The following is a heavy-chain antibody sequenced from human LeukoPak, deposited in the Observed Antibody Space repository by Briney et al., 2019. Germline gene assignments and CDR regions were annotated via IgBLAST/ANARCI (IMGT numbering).Heavy chain of an antibody. CDR1: GFTFSSYW. D-gene: IGHD2-15*01. CDR2: IKQDGSEK. CDR3: ARDDCSGGSCSDY. V-gene: IGHV3-7*01. J-gene: IGHJ4*02. Sequence: GGSLRLSCAASGFTFSSYWMSWVRQAPGKGLEWVANIKQDGSEKYYVDSVKGRFTISRDNSKNTLYLQMNSLRAEDTAVYYCARDDCSGGSCSDYWGQGTLVTVSS.